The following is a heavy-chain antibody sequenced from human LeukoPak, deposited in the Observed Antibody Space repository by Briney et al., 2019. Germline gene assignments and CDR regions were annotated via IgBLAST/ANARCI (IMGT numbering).Heavy chain of an antibody. J-gene: IGHJ5*02. V-gene: IGHV1-46*03. CDR2: INPNGGIT. Sequence: ASVKVSCKASGYTFSSYYMHWVRQAPGQGLEWLGIINPNGGITDYAQNFQGRVTITRDTSTSTVSMELSSLRSEDTAVYYCARGAPDYCNSITCYKGVFDPWGQGTLVTVSS. CDR1: GYTFSSYY. D-gene: IGHD2-2*02. CDR3: ARGAPDYCNSITCYKGVFDP.